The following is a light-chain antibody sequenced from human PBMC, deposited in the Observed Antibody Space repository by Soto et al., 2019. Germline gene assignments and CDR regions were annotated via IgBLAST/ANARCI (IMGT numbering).Light chain of an antibody. V-gene: IGKV3-11*01. CDR2: DAS. CDR3: HQRSNWPPFT. J-gene: IGKJ4*01. CDR1: QNVGTF. Sequence: VLTQSPATLSLSPGERATLSCRASQNVGTFLAWYQLKPGQAPRLVIFDASNRAAGIPDRFSGSGSGTEFTLTISSLEPEDFAVYYCHQRSNWPPFTFGGGTKVDIK.